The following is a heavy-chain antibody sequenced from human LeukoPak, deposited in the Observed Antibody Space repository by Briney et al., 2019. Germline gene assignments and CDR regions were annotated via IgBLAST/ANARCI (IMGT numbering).Heavy chain of an antibody. CDR2: IYPGDSDT. D-gene: IGHD3-22*01. V-gene: IGHV5-51*01. Sequence: GESLKITCKGSGYSFTSYWIGWVRQMPGKGLEWMGIIYPGDSDTRYSPSFQGQVTISADKSISTAYLQWSSLKASDTAMYYCARHSRFSYDSSGRHRDWYFDLWGRGTLVTVSS. J-gene: IGHJ2*01. CDR3: ARHSRFSYDSSGRHRDWYFDL. CDR1: GYSFTSYW.